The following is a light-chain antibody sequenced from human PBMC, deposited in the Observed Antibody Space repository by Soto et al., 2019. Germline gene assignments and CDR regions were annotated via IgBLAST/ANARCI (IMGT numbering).Light chain of an antibody. J-gene: IGKJ4*01. CDR2: TVS. CDR3: MQRIEFPLP. CDR1: QSLLDTDDGNTY. Sequence: DIVMTQTPRSLPVTPGEPASISCRSSQSLLDTDDGNTYLDWYLQKPGQSPHLLIYTVSYRASGVPDRFSGSGSGTNFTLKISRVEADDVGIYYCMQRIEFPLPFGGGTRVEIK. V-gene: IGKV2-40*01.